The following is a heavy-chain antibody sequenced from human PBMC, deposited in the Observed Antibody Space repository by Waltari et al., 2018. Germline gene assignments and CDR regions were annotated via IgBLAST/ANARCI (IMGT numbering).Heavy chain of an antibody. D-gene: IGHD4-17*01. CDR1: GYTLTELS. Sequence: QVQLVQSGAEVKKPGASVKVSCKVSGYTLTELSMHWVRQAPGKGLEWMGGFEPAAGATIYAQKLQGRFTMTTDTSTSTAYRELRSLRSDDTAVYYCARDSATVTTSFDYWGQGTLVTVSS. CDR2: FEPAAGAT. J-gene: IGHJ4*02. V-gene: IGHV1-24*01. CDR3: ARDSATVTTSFDY.